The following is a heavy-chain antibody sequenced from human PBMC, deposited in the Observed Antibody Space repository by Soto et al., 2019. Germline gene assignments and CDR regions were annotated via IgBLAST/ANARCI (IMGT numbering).Heavy chain of an antibody. CDR3: ARADYGDYFYFDY. CDR1: GFTFSSYS. V-gene: IGHV3-21*01. CDR2: ISSSSSYI. J-gene: IGHJ4*02. Sequence: PGGSLRLSCAASGFTFSSYSMNWVRQAPGKGLEWVSSISSSSSYIYYADSVKGRFTISRDNAKNSLYLQMNSLRAEDTAVYYCARADYGDYFYFDYWGQGTLVTVSS. D-gene: IGHD4-17*01.